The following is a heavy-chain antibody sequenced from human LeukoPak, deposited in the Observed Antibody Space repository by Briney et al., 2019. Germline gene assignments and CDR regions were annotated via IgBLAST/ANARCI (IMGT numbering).Heavy chain of an antibody. CDR2: ISSDGSST. J-gene: IGHJ5*02. Sequence: GGSLRPSCAASGFTLSSYWMHWVRQAPGKGLVWVSRISSDGSSTTYADSVKGRFTISRDNAMNTAYLQMNSLRVEDTAVYYCTRVPVGSNGWFDPWGQGTLVTVSS. CDR1: GFTLSSYW. V-gene: IGHV3-74*01. D-gene: IGHD4-23*01. CDR3: TRVPVGSNGWFDP.